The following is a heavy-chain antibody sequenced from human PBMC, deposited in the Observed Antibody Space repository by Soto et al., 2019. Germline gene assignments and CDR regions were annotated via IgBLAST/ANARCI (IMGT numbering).Heavy chain of an antibody. J-gene: IGHJ6*03. Sequence: KPSETLSLTCAVYGGSFSGYYWSWIRQPPGKGLEWIGEINHSGSTNYNPSLKSRVTISVDTSKNQFSLKLSSVTAADTAVYYCARGYCSGGSCYPTQHGNSYYYMDVWGKGTTVTVSS. CDR3: ARGYCSGGSCYPTQHGNSYYYMDV. V-gene: IGHV4-34*01. D-gene: IGHD2-15*01. CDR2: INHSGST. CDR1: GGSFSGYY.